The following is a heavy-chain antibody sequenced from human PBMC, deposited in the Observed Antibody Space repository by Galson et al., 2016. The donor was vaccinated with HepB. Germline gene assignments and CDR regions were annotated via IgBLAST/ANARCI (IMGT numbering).Heavy chain of an antibody. Sequence: SLRLSCAASGFTFSSHAMHWVRQAPGKGLEWVALVSDDGTHTDYADSVXGRFTISGDNSKNTLYLQMNSLRAEDTSMYYCARSSSCSTINCFLPFDSWGLGTLVAVSS. V-gene: IGHV3-30-3*01. CDR1: GFTFSSHA. J-gene: IGHJ4*02. CDR3: ARSSSCSTINCFLPFDS. CDR2: VSDDGTHT. D-gene: IGHD2-2*01.